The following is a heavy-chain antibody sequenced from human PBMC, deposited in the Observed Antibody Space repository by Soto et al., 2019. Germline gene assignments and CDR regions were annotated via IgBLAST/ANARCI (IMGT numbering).Heavy chain of an antibody. CDR1: GFTFSSYE. CDR3: ARISLIEAAGTP. Sequence: VGSLRLSCAASGFTFSSYEMNCVRQSPGKWLEWVSYISSSGSTIYYADSVKGRFTISRDNAKNSLYLQMNSLRAEDTAVYYCARISLIEAAGTPWGQGTLVSVSS. D-gene: IGHD6-13*01. V-gene: IGHV3-48*03. J-gene: IGHJ5*02. CDR2: ISSSGSTI.